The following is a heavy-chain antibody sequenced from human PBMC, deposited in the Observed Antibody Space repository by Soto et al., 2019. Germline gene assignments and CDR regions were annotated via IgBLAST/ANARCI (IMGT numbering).Heavy chain of an antibody. V-gene: IGHV3-23*01. CDR1: GLTFSNYA. CDR3: AKNQERELPRVIDF. D-gene: IGHD1-7*01. CDR2: MCGGSSTT. J-gene: IGHJ4*02. Sequence: GGSLRLSCATSGLTFSNYAMSWVRQAPGGGLEWASSMCGGSSTTYYAASVKGRFSISADRSKNTLYLQMSSVRAEDTAIYYCAKNQERELPRVIDFWGQGTLVTVSS.